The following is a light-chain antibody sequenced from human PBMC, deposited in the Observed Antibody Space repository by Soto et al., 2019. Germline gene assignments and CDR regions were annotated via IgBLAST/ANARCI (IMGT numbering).Light chain of an antibody. J-gene: IGKJ4*01. CDR2: AAS. CDR3: QKYNSAPALT. CDR1: QDISNY. V-gene: IGKV1-27*01. Sequence: DIQMTQSPSSLSASVGDRVTITCRASQDISNYLAWYQQKPGKVPKLLIYAASTLQSGVPSRFSGGGSGTDFTLTISSLQPEDVATYYCQKYNSAPALTFGGGTKVEIK.